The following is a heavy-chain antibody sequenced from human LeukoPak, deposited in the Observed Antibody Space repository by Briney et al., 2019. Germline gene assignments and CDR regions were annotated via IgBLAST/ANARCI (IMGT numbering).Heavy chain of an antibody. CDR1: GGSISSNY. D-gene: IGHD3-22*01. CDR2: IYYSGST. CDR3: ARGTPSGYYYCDF. Sequence: SETLSLTCTVSGGSISSNYWSWIRQPPGKGLEWIGYIYYSGSTNYNPSLKSRVTISVDTSKNQSSLNLNSVTAADTAVYYCARGTPSGYYYCDFWGQGTLVTVSS. J-gene: IGHJ4*02. V-gene: IGHV4-59*01.